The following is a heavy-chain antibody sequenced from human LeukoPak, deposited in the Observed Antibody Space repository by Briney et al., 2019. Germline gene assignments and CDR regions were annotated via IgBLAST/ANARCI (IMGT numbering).Heavy chain of an antibody. CDR2: INPSGGST. D-gene: IGHD3-10*01. Sequence: ASVKVSCKASGYTFTSYYMHWVRQAPGQGLEWMGIINPSGGSTSYAQKFQGRVTMTRDMSTSTVYMELSSLRSEDTAVYYCARDTRGGVGFGELSAGYFQHWGQGTLVTVSS. J-gene: IGHJ1*01. CDR3: ARDTRGGVGFGELSAGYFQH. V-gene: IGHV1-46*01. CDR1: GYTFTSYY.